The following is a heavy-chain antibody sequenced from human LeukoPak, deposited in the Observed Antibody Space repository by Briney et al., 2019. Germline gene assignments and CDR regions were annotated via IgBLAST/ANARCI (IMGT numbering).Heavy chain of an antibody. Sequence: SETLSLTCTVSGYSISSGYYWGWIRQPPGKGLEWIGSIYHSGSTCYNPSLKSRVTISVDTSKNQFSLKLSSVTAADTAVYYCARDGILTGYPYYYYGMDVWGQGTTVTVSS. CDR2: IYHSGST. CDR3: ARDGILTGYPYYYYGMDV. CDR1: GYSISSGYY. D-gene: IGHD3-9*01. V-gene: IGHV4-38-2*02. J-gene: IGHJ6*02.